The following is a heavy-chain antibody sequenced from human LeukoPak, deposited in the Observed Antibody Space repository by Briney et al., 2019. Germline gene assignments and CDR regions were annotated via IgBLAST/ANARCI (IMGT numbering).Heavy chain of an antibody. V-gene: IGHV5-51*01. CDR1: GYIFTTYW. Sequence: GESPKISCKGSGYIFTTYWIAWVRQMPGKGLEWMGTVYPGDSETRDNPSFQGQFTISTDKSINTAYLQWSSLKASDTAMYYCARHKGYGNYYHYDLDVWGQGTTVTVSS. D-gene: IGHD5-18*01. J-gene: IGHJ6*02. CDR2: VYPGDSET. CDR3: ARHKGYGNYYHYDLDV.